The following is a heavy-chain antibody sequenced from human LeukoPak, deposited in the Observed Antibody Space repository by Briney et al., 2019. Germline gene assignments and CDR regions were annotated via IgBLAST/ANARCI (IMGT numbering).Heavy chain of an antibody. CDR3: ARGPMITFGGVIVPLHFDY. CDR2: IYYSGST. CDR1: GGSISSYY. D-gene: IGHD3-16*02. J-gene: IGHJ4*02. V-gene: IGHV4-59*01. Sequence: SETLSLTCTVSGGSISSYYWSWIRQPPGKGLEWIGYIYYSGSTNYNPSLKSRVTISVDTSKNQFSLKLSSVTAADTAVYYCARGPMITFGGVIVPLHFDYWGQGTLVTVSS.